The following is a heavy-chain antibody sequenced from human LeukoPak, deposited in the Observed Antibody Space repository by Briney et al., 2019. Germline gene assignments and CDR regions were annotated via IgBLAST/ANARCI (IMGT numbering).Heavy chain of an antibody. J-gene: IGHJ3*02. Sequence: KSSETLSLTCADYGGSFSGYYWSWIRQPPGKGLEWIGEINHSGSTNYNPSLKSRVTISVDTSKNQFSLKLSSVTAADTAVYYCARVPRFGELSDAFDIWGQGTMVTVSS. CDR3: ARVPRFGELSDAFDI. D-gene: IGHD3-10*01. CDR2: INHSGST. CDR1: GGSFSGYY. V-gene: IGHV4-34*01.